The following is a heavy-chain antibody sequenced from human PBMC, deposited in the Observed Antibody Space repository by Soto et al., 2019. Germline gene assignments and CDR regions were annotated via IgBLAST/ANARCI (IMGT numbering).Heavy chain of an antibody. CDR2: ISAYNGNT. V-gene: IGHV1-18*01. J-gene: IGHJ4*02. Sequence: ASVKVSCKASGYTFTSYGISWLRQAPGQGPEWMGWISAYNGNTNHARKLQGRVTMTTDTSTSTAYMELRSLRSDDTAVYYCARDSSGYYWFWAYWGQGTLVTVSS. CDR3: ARDSSGYYWFWAY. D-gene: IGHD3-22*01. CDR1: GYTFTSYG.